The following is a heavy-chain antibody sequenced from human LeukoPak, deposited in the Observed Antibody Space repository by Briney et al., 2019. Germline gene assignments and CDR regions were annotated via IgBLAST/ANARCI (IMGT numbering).Heavy chain of an antibody. CDR3: ARDLVMDY. J-gene: IGHJ4*02. Sequence: SQTLSLTCTVSGGSISSDGYYWSWIRQHPGKGLEWLGYIYYGGSTYYNPSLKSRVTISVDTSKNQFSLELSSVTAADTAVYYCARDLVMDYWGQGTLVTVSS. CDR1: GGSISSDGYY. CDR2: IYYGGST. V-gene: IGHV4-31*03. D-gene: IGHD2-8*02.